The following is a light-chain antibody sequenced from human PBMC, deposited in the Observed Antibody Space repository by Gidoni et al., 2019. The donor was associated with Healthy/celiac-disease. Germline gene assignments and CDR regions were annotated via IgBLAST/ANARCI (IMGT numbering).Light chain of an antibody. CDR1: KSISSY. Sequence: DIKMTQSPSSLSASVGDRVTITCRASKSISSYLNWYQQKPGKAPKLLIYAASSLQSGVPSRFSGSGSGTDFTLTISSLQPEDFATYYCQQSYSTPWTFXXXTKVEIK. J-gene: IGKJ1*01. V-gene: IGKV1-39*01. CDR3: QQSYSTPWT. CDR2: AAS.